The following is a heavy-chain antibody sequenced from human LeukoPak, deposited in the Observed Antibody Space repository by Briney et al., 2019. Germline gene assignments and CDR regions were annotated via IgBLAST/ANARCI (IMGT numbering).Heavy chain of an antibody. D-gene: IGHD3-10*01. CDR2: ISASGGHT. Sequence: GGSLRLSCTASEFTFSTYDMNWDRQAPGKGLDWVSTISASGGHTYYADSVKGRFAISRDNSGNTLTLQMHSLRVEDTAVYYCVRRVQLDYWGQGTLVSVSS. V-gene: IGHV3-23*01. CDR1: EFTFSTYD. J-gene: IGHJ4*02. CDR3: VRRVQLDY.